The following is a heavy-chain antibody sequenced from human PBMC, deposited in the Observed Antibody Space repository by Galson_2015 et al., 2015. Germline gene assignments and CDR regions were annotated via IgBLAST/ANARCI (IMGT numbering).Heavy chain of an antibody. CDR1: GYTFTGYY. CDR3: ARGAASCSSTSCILEEYSYEDAFDY. D-gene: IGHD2-2*01. J-gene: IGHJ4*02. CDR2: INPNSGGT. Sequence: SMKVSCKASGYTFTGYYMHWVRQAPGQGLEWMGWINPNSGGTNYAQKFQGWVTMTRDTSISTAYMELSRLRSDDTAVYYCARGAASCSSTSCILEEYSYEDAFDYWGQGTLVTVSS. V-gene: IGHV1-2*04.